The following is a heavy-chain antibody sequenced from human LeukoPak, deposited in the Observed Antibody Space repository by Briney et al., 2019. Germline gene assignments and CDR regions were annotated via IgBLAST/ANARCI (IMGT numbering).Heavy chain of an antibody. CDR3: ARERKWLVRGIFDY. J-gene: IGHJ4*02. CDR1: GGSFSGYY. V-gene: IGHV4-34*01. D-gene: IGHD6-19*01. CDR2: INHSGST. Sequence: TLSLTCAVYGGSFSGYYWSWIRQPPGKGLEWIGEINHSGSTNYNPSLKSRVTISVDTSKNQFSLKLSSVTAADTAVYYCARERKWLVRGIFDYWGQGTLVTVSS.